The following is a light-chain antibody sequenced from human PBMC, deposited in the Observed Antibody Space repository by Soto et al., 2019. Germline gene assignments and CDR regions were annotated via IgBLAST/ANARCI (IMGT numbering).Light chain of an antibody. Sequence: EIVMTQSPATLSVSPGERATLSCRASQSVSSNLAWYQQKPGQAPRLLIYSASTRATGIPARFSGSGSGTEFTLTISSLQSEDVAVYYCQQYNNWPPGTFGQGTKVEIK. J-gene: IGKJ1*01. CDR1: QSVSSN. CDR2: SAS. V-gene: IGKV3-15*01. CDR3: QQYNNWPPGT.